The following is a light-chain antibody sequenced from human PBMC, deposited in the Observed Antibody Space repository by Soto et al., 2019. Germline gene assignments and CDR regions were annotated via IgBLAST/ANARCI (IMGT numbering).Light chain of an antibody. CDR1: SSDVGGYDS. CDR2: DVT. J-gene: IGLJ2*01. V-gene: IGLV2-11*01. Sequence: QSALTQLRSVSGSPGQSVTISCTGTSSDVGGYDSVSWYRQHPGKAPQLMIYDVTKRPSGVPDRFSGSKSGNTASLTISGLQAEDDADYYCCSFTSSYTLLFGVGTKLTVL. CDR3: CSFTSSYTLL.